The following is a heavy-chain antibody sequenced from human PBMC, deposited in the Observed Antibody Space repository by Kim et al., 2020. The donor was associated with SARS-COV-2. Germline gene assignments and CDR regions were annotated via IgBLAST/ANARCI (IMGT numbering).Heavy chain of an antibody. Sequence: YAGSVQGRFTISRDKSKHTLYLQMNSLGAEDTAVYYCAERYYYDSYTFGICGQGAMVTVSS. J-gene: IGHJ3*02. D-gene: IGHD3-22*01. V-gene: IGHV3-23*01. CDR3: AERYYYDSYTFGI.